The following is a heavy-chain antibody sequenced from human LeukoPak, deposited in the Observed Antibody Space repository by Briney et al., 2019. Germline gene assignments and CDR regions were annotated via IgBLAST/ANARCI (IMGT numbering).Heavy chain of an antibody. CDR3: ASALAAAANGFDP. Sequence: SETLSLTCTVSGGSISSSSYYWGWIRQPPGKGLEWIGSIYYSGSTYYNPSLKSRVTISVDTSKNQFSLKLSSVTAADTAVYYCASALAAAANGFDPWGQGTLVTVSS. CDR1: GGSISSSSYY. CDR2: IYYSGST. D-gene: IGHD6-13*01. J-gene: IGHJ5*02. V-gene: IGHV4-39*01.